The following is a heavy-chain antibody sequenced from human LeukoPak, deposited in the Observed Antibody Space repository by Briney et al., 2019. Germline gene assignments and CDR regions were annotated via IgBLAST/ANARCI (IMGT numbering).Heavy chain of an antibody. Sequence: GGSLRLSCAGSGLSLRDYYMNWIRQAPGKGLEWVACISNDGGTMAYADSVRRRVTISRDNAKNSLFLQMDSLRVEYTAVYYCAREGVHGSSWGQGTLVAVSS. D-gene: IGHD6-13*01. J-gene: IGHJ4*02. V-gene: IGHV3-11*01. CDR1: GLSLRDYY. CDR3: AREGVHGSS. CDR2: ISNDGGTM.